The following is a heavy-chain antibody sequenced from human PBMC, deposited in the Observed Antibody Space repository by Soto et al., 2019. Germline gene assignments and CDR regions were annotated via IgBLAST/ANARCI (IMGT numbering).Heavy chain of an antibody. Sequence: EVQLLESGGGLVQPGGSLRLSCAASELTFNNYAMTWVRQAPGKGLEWVSAISGGGDTTSYADSVKGRFTVSRDGSKNTLYLQMSSRRAEDTALYYCAKGRGGSGSLTPRVDFWGQGTLVTVSS. CDR3: AKGRGGSGSLTPRVDF. CDR2: ISGGGDTT. D-gene: IGHD3-10*01. J-gene: IGHJ4*02. CDR1: ELTFNNYA. V-gene: IGHV3-23*01.